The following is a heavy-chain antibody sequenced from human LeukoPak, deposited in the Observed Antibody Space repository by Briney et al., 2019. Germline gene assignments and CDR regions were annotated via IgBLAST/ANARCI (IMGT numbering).Heavy chain of an antibody. CDR2: IIPIFGTA. V-gene: IGHV1-69*05. J-gene: IGHJ4*02. CDR1: GGTFSSYA. CDR3: ARGDSSGYSY. D-gene: IGHD3-22*01. Sequence: SVKVSCKASGGTFSSYAISWVRQAPGQGLEWMGRIIPIFGTANYAQKFQGRVTITTDESTSTDYMELSSLRSEDTAVYYCARGDSSGYSYWGQGTLVTVSS.